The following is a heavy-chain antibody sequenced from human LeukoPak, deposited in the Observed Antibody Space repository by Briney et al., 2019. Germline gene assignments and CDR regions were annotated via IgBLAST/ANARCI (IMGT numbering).Heavy chain of an antibody. CDR1: GYTFTGYY. Sequence: GASVKVSCKASGYTFTGYYMHWVRQAPGQGLEWMGWINPNSGGTNYAQKFQGRVTMTRDTSISTAYMELSRLRSDDTAVYYCAKGSFAEGGGDFARSDDAFDIWGQGTMVTVSS. J-gene: IGHJ3*02. V-gene: IGHV1-2*02. CDR2: INPNSGGT. D-gene: IGHD2-21*02. CDR3: AKGSFAEGGGDFARSDDAFDI.